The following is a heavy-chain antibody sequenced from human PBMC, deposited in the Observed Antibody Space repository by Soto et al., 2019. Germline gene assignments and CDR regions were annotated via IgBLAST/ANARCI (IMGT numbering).Heavy chain of an antibody. CDR1: GGSFSGYY. Sequence: SETLSLTCAVYGGSFSGYYWSWIRQPPGKGLEWMGEINHSGSTNYNPSLKSRVTISVDTSKNQFSLKLSSVTAADTAAYYCARGRITMVRGRYYFDYWGQGTLVTVSS. V-gene: IGHV4-34*01. J-gene: IGHJ4*02. D-gene: IGHD3-10*01. CDR3: ARGRITMVRGRYYFDY. CDR2: INHSGST.